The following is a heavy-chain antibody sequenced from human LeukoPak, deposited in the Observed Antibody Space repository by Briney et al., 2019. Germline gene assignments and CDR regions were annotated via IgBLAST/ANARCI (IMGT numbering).Heavy chain of an antibody. J-gene: IGHJ6*04. CDR3: ARDKGYCSSTSYYRTGYHYYGMDV. Sequence: PGGSLRLSCAASGFTFSSYAMHWVRQAPGKGLEWVAVISYDGSNKYYADSVKGRFTISRDNSKNTLYLQMNSLRAEDTAVYYCARDKGYCSSTSYYRTGYHYYGMDVWGKGTTVTVSS. V-gene: IGHV3-30*04. CDR2: ISYDGSNK. CDR1: GFTFSSYA. D-gene: IGHD2-2*01.